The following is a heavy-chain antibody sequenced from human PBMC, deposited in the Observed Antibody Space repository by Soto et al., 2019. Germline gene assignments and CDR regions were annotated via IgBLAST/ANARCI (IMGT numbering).Heavy chain of an antibody. CDR3: ARGFDDSSGYYYLSFQH. Sequence: GGSLRLSCAATGFTFSSYEMNWVRQAPGKGLEWVSYISSSGSTIYYADSVKGRFTISRDNAKNSLYLQMNSLRAEDTAVYYCARGFDDSSGYYYLSFQHWGQGTLVTVSS. V-gene: IGHV3-48*03. D-gene: IGHD3-22*01. J-gene: IGHJ1*01. CDR2: ISSSGSTI. CDR1: GFTFSSYE.